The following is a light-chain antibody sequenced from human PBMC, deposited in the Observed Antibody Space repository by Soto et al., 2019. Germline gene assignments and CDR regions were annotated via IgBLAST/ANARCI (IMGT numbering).Light chain of an antibody. J-gene: IGLJ2*01. CDR3: VLYVDNRIWG. CDR1: SGSVFTSYY. V-gene: IGLV8-61*01. Sequence: QTVVTQEPSFSVSPGGTVTLTCGLSSGSVFTSYYPSWYQQTPGQAPRTLIYNTNTRSSGVADRFSGSNLGNKAALNITGAQADDESDYYCVLYVDNRIWGFGGGTTLTVL. CDR2: NTN.